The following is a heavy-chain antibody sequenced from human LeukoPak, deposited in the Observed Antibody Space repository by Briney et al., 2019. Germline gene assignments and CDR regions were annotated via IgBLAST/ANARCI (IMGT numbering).Heavy chain of an antibody. Sequence: GGSLRLSCAASGFTFSTYAMKWVHQAPGKGLEWVSHIDSRGTYILYADSVKGRLTISRDNAKNSLYLQVSSLRAEDTAVYYCARDSGRSGSLDYWGQGTLVTVSS. CDR1: GFTFSTYA. J-gene: IGHJ4*02. CDR3: ARDSGRSGSLDY. CDR2: IDSRGTYI. V-gene: IGHV3-21*05. D-gene: IGHD5-12*01.